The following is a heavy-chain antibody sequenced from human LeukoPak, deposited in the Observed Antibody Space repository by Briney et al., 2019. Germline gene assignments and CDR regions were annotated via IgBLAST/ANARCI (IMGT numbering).Heavy chain of an antibody. CDR1: GYTFTSYY. CDR3: ARDCVVVTAGVEYYFDY. CDR2: INPSGGST. D-gene: IGHD2-21*02. Sequence: ASVKVSCKASGYTFTSYYMHCVRQAPGQGLEWMGTINPSGGSTSYAQKFQGRVTMTRDTSTSTVYMELSSLRSEDTAVYYCARDCVVVTAGVEYYFDYWGQGTLVTVSS. J-gene: IGHJ4*02. V-gene: IGHV1-46*01.